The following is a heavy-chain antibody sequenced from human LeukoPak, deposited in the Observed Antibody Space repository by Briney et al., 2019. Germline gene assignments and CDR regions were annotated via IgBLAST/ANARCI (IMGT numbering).Heavy chain of an antibody. V-gene: IGHV3-7*01. J-gene: IGHJ1*01. CDR3: VVGGAGGGYFPN. Sequence: GGSLRPSCAAFDFSFSDSTMSWVRQAAGKGLEWVAKMKEDGSDEKYVDSVKGRFTISRDNAKNSLYLQMNSLRPEDTAVYFCVVGGAGGGYFPNWGQGSLVIVSS. CDR2: MKEDGSDE. D-gene: IGHD3-16*01. CDR1: DFSFSDST.